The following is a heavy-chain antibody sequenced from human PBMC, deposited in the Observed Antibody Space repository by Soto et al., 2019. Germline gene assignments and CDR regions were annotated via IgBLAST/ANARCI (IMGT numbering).Heavy chain of an antibody. CDR3: AKEPTTVVTFADFDL. V-gene: IGHV3-30*18. CDR2: ISYDGSNK. CDR1: GFTFSSYG. J-gene: IGHJ2*01. D-gene: IGHD4-17*01. Sequence: QVQLVESGGGVVQPGRSLRLSCAASGFTFSSYGMHWVRQSPGKGLEWVAVISYDGSNKYYADSVKGRFTISRDNSKNTLYLQMNSLRAEDTAVYYCAKEPTTVVTFADFDLWGRGTLVTVSS.